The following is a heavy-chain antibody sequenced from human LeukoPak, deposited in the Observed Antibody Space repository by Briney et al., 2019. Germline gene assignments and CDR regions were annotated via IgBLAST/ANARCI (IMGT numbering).Heavy chain of an antibody. Sequence: ASVKVSCKASGYTFTGDYMHWVRQAPGQGLEWMGWINPNSGGTNYAQKFQGRVTMTRDTSISTAYMRLSRLISDDTAVYYCASEQRDGYNSWGQGTLVTVSS. CDR1: GYTFTGDY. V-gene: IGHV1-2*02. D-gene: IGHD5-24*01. CDR2: INPNSGGT. CDR3: ASEQRDGYNS. J-gene: IGHJ4*02.